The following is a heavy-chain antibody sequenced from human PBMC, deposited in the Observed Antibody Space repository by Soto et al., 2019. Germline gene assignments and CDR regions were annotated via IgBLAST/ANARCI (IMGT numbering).Heavy chain of an antibody. CDR2: ISSISSYI. V-gene: IGHV3-21*02. D-gene: IGHD1-26*01. CDR1: GFTFTSYS. Sequence: VQLVESGGGLVKPGGSLRLSCAASGFTFTSYSMNWVRQAPGKGLEWVSSISSISSYIYYADSVKGRFIISRDNAKNSLYLQMNSLRAEDTAVYFCARDEGLVGAPFDYWGQGTLVTVSS. J-gene: IGHJ4*02. CDR3: ARDEGLVGAPFDY.